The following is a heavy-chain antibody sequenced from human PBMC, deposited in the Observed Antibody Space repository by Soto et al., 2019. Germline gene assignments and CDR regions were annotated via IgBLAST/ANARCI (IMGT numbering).Heavy chain of an antibody. CDR3: AKTTKGGFSGFCSVSRCYPAAFAL. CDR2: ISWNSNTI. J-gene: IGHJ3*01. Sequence: EVQLMESGGDLVQPGRSLRLSCAASGFNFNDYAMHWVRQAPGKGLEWVSGISWNSNTIAYADSVKGRFTISRNNAKNSLLLQMSSLRSEKTSLYYSAKTTKGGFSGFCSVSRCYPAAFALWGQGTMVTVS. D-gene: IGHD2-15*01. V-gene: IGHV3-9*01. CDR1: GFNFNDYA.